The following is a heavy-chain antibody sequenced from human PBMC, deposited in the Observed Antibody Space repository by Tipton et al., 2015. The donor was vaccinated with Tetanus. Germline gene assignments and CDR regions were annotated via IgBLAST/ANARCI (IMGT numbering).Heavy chain of an antibody. D-gene: IGHD6-13*01. CDR3: AAASPPYSSSWLADY. CDR1: GFTFSSYG. Sequence: SLRLSCAASGFTFSSYGMHWVRQAPGKGLEWVAVISYDGSNKYYADSVKGRFTISRDNSKNTLYLQMNSLRAEDTAVYYCAAASPPYSSSWLADYWGQGTLVTVSS. V-gene: IGHV3-30*03. CDR2: ISYDGSNK. J-gene: IGHJ4*02.